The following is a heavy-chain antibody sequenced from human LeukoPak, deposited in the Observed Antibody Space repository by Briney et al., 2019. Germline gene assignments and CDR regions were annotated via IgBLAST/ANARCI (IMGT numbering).Heavy chain of an antibody. CDR3: ARIGQNSSGWDD. Sequence: SETLSLTCTVSGGSISSYYWSWIRQPAGKGLEWIGRIYTSGSTNYNPSLKSRVTMSVDMSKNQFSLKLSSVTASDTAMYYCARIGQNSSGWDDWGQGTLVTVSS. J-gene: IGHJ4*02. V-gene: IGHV4-4*07. CDR1: GGSISSYY. CDR2: IYTSGST. D-gene: IGHD6-19*01.